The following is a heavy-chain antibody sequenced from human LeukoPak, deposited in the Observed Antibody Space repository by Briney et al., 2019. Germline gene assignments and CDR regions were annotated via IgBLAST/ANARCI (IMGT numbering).Heavy chain of an antibody. J-gene: IGHJ3*02. CDR1: GFTFSSYD. CDR2: IDIADDT. V-gene: IGHV3-13*01. Sequence: PGGSLRLSCAASGFTFSSYDMHWVRQTTGKGLEWVSGIDIADDTYYPGSVKGRFTISRENAKNSLYLQMNSLRAGDTAVYYCARGSVAGDHIFNIWGQGTLVTVSS. D-gene: IGHD6-19*01. CDR3: ARGSVAGDHIFNI.